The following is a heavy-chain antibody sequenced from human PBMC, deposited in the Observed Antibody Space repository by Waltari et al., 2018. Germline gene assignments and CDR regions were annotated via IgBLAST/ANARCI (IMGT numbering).Heavy chain of an antibody. CDR2: ISSSSSYI. D-gene: IGHD6-13*01. Sequence: EVQLVESGGGLVKPGGSLRLSCAASGFTFSSYSMNWVRQAPGKGLEWVSSISSSSSYIYYADSVKGRFTISRDNAKNSLYLQMNSLRAEDTAVYYCARAAADSNWFDPWGQGTLVTVSS. CDR3: ARAAADSNWFDP. V-gene: IGHV3-21*01. J-gene: IGHJ5*02. CDR1: GFTFSSYS.